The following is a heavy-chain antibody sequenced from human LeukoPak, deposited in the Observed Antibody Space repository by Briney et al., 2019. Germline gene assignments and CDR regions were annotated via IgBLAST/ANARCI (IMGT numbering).Heavy chain of an antibody. D-gene: IGHD3-22*01. CDR3: ARTRNYYDSSGYYLSYYFDY. J-gene: IGHJ4*02. Sequence: SETLSLTCTVSGGSISSYYWSWIRQPPGKGLEWIGYIYYSGSTNYNPSLKSRVTISVDTSKNQFSLNLSSVTAADTAVDYCARTRNYYDSSGYYLSYYFDYWGQGTLVTVSS. CDR1: GGSISSYY. CDR2: IYYSGST. V-gene: IGHV4-59*08.